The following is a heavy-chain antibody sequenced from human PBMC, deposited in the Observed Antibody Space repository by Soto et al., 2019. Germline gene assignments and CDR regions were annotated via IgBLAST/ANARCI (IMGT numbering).Heavy chain of an antibody. CDR1: GGSISSGGYY. CDR3: ARGATDPGVVNAFDI. V-gene: IGHV4-31*03. Sequence: SETLSLTCTVSGGSISSGGYYWSWIRQHPGKGLEWIGYIYYSGSTYYNPSLKSRVTISVDTSKNQFSLKLSSVTAADTAVYYCARGATDPGVVNAFDIWGQGTMVTVSS. CDR2: IYYSGST. J-gene: IGHJ3*02. D-gene: IGHD3-10*01.